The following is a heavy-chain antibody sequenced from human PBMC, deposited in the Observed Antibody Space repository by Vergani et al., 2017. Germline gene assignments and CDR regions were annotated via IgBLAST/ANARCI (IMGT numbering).Heavy chain of an antibody. D-gene: IGHD3-9*01. Sequence: EVQLLESGGGLVQPGGSLRLSCAASGFTFSSYAMSWVRQAPGKGLEWVAAISGSGGSTYNADSVKGRFTISRDNSKNTLYLQMNSLRAEDTAVYYCAKGRELRYFDHPFGGDSYYYYYMDVWGKGTTVTVSS. CDR1: GFTFSSYA. CDR2: ISGSGGST. CDR3: AKGRELRYFDHPFGGDSYYYYYMDV. J-gene: IGHJ6*03. V-gene: IGHV3-23*01.